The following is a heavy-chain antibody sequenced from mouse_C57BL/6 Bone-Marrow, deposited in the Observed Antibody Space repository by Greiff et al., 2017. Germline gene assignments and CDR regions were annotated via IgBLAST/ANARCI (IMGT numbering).Heavy chain of an antibody. CDR3: ASRRTYSDYYYFDY. J-gene: IGHJ2*01. D-gene: IGHD2-13*01. CDR2: SYPGDGDT. V-gene: IGHV1-82*01. CDR1: GYDFSSSW. Sequence: VQGVESGPELVKPGASVKISCKASGYDFSSSWMNWVKQRPGKGLEWIGRSYPGDGDTNYNGKFKGKATLTADKSSSTAYMQLSSLTSEASAVYFCASRRTYSDYYYFDYWGQGTTLTVSS.